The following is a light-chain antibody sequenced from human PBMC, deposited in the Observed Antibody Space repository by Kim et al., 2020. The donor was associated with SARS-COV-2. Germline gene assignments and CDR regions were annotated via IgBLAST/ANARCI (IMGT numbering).Light chain of an antibody. J-gene: IGLJ2*01. V-gene: IGLV2-14*03. CDR1: SSDVGGYHF. Sequence: QSALTQPASVSGSPGQSITISCTGTSSDVGGYHFVSWYQQHPGKAPKLIIYDVSNRPSGVSIRFSGSKSGNTASLTISGLQAEDEADYYCTSYTSSSTVVFGGGTQLTVL. CDR2: DVS. CDR3: TSYTSSSTVV.